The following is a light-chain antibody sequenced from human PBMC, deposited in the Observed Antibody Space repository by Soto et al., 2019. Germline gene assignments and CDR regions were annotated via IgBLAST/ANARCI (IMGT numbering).Light chain of an antibody. CDR3: AAWDDSLDGVL. Sequence: QSVLTQPPSASGTPGQRVSISCFGSSSNVEGHTVNWYQHLPGTAPKLLLYNNNQRPSGVPDRFSGSRSGTSASLAISGLQSEDEANYYCAAWDDSLDGVLFGGGTKLTVL. CDR1: SSNVEGHT. CDR2: NNN. V-gene: IGLV1-44*01. J-gene: IGLJ2*01.